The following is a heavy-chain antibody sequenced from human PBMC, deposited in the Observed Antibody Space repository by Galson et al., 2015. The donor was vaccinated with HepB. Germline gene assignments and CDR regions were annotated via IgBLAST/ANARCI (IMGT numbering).Heavy chain of an antibody. J-gene: IGHJ4*02. Sequence: QSGAEVKKPGESLKISCKGSGYSITTYWIAWVRQMPGKGLEWMGIIYPGDSDTRYSPSFQGQVTISADKSISTAFLQWSSLRASDTAMYYCARHSSDGTTVEVDYWGQGTLVTVSS. CDR1: GYSITTYW. V-gene: IGHV5-51*01. D-gene: IGHD4-23*01. CDR3: ARHSSDGTTVEVDY. CDR2: IYPGDSDT.